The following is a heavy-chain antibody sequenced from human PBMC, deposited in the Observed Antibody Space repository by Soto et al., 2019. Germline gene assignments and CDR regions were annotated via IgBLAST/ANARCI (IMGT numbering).Heavy chain of an antibody. Sequence: QVQLVQSGAEVKKPGSLVKVSCKASGGTFSSYTISWVRQAPGQGLEWMGRIIPILGIANYAQKFQGRVTITADKSTSTAYMELSSLRSEDTAVYYCARLLVLDYYYGMDVWGQGTTVTVSS. CDR3: ARLLVLDYYYGMDV. CDR2: IIPILGIA. V-gene: IGHV1-69*02. J-gene: IGHJ6*02. CDR1: GGTFSSYT. D-gene: IGHD6-13*01.